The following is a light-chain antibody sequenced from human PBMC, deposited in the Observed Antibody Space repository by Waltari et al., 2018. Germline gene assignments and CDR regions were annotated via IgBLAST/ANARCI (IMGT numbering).Light chain of an antibody. V-gene: IGLV1-44*01. CDR2: SND. CDR3: ATWDARLTAVV. CDR1: NSNTRSST. Sequence: QSVVTQSPSSSGAPGQRVTIPCSGSNSNTRSSTVNWYQKVPGTAPRLLIYSNDQRPSGVPDRFSASKSGTSASLAISGLQSEDEADYYCATWDARLTAVVFGGGTKVTVL. J-gene: IGLJ2*01.